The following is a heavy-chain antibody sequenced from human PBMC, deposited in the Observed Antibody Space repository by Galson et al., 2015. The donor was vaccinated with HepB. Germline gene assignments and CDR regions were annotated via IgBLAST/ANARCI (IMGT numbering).Heavy chain of an antibody. CDR2: IVPFYGTA. CDR1: GGTFSTYA. D-gene: IGHD4-11*01. CDR3: SRRGGGTVTQDYDYYRMDV. Sequence: QSGAEVKKPGPSVKVSCKASGGTFSTYAFSWVRQAPGQGLEWMGGIVPFYGTADYAQKFQGRVAISADKSTSIVYIELSSLRSDDTAGYYCSRRGGGTVTQDYDYYRMDVWGQGTTVTVSS. J-gene: IGHJ6*02. V-gene: IGHV1-69*06.